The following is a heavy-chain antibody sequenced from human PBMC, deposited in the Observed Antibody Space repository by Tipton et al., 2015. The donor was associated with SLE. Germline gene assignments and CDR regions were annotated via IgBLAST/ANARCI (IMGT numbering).Heavy chain of an antibody. V-gene: IGHV3-30*02. CDR1: GFTFSSYV. Sequence: SLRLSCAASGFTFSSYVMHWVRQAPGKGLEWVAFTRYDGGNKYNADFVKGRFTISRDNSKNTLYLQMNGLRAEDTAIYYCARDAYGDSTVLLDYWGQGTLVTVAS. CDR2: TRYDGGNK. D-gene: IGHD4-17*01. J-gene: IGHJ4*02. CDR3: ARDAYGDSTVLLDY.